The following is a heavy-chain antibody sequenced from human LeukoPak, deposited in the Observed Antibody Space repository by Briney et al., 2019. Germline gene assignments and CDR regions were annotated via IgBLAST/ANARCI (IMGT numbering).Heavy chain of an antibody. J-gene: IGHJ5*02. D-gene: IGHD2-2*01. V-gene: IGHV1-3*01. CDR1: GYTFTSYA. Sequence: ASVTVSCTASGYTFTSYAMHWVRQAPGQRLEWMGWINAGNGNTKYSQKFQGRVTITRDTSASTAYMELSGLRSEDTAVYYYARDAETPWYCSSTSCYVNTWFDPWGQGTLVTVSS. CDR2: INAGNGNT. CDR3: ARDAETPWYCSSTSCYVNTWFDP.